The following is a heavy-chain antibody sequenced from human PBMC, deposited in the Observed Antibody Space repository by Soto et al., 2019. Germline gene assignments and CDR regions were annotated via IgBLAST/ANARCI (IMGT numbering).Heavy chain of an antibody. CDR1: VYTFTSYG. V-gene: IGHV1-18*01. D-gene: IGHD3-10*01. Sequence: ASVKVCCKASVYTFTSYGISWGRQAPGQGLEWMGWISAYNGNTNYAQKLQGRVTMTTDTSTSTAYMERRSLRCDDTAVYSCAMDWSVRFRDPPAYRGQRTLVPVSS. CDR3: AMDWSVRFRDPPAY. CDR2: ISAYNGNT. J-gene: IGHJ1*01.